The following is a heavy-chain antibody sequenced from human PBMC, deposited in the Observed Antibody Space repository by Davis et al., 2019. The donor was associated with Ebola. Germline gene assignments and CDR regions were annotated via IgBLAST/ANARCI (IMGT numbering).Heavy chain of an antibody. D-gene: IGHD3-10*01. V-gene: IGHV3-23*01. J-gene: IGHJ6*02. CDR2: LGLSADT. CDR3: AKDYNGPAIV. Sequence: GGSLRLSCAPSGFIFSSYVMSWVRQAPGKGLEWVSTLGLSADTYYADSVKGRFTISRDNSKNTLYLQMNGLRVEDTAIYYCAKDYNGPAIVWGQGTTVTVSS. CDR1: GFIFSSYV.